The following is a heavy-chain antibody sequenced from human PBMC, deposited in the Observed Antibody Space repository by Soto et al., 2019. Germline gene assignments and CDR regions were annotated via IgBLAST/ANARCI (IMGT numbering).Heavy chain of an antibody. Sequence: QVQLVESGGGVVQPGRSLRLSCAASGFTFSSYGMHWVRQAPDKGLEWVAVIWYDGTNKYYTNSVKGRFTISRDNSKNTLYLQMNSLRAEDTAVYYCARDRGAVAGTRYYYGMGVWGQGTTVTVSS. CDR1: GFTFSSYG. J-gene: IGHJ6*02. CDR2: IWYDGTNK. V-gene: IGHV3-33*01. CDR3: ARDRGAVAGTRYYYGMGV. D-gene: IGHD6-13*01.